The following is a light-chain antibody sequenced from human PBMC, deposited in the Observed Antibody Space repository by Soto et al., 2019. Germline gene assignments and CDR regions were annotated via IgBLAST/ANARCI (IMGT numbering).Light chain of an antibody. J-gene: IGKJ1*01. V-gene: IGKV3-20*01. Sequence: DIVLTQSPGPLSLSAGERATLSCTASQSVSNNYLAWYQQNPGQAPRLLIYGASNRATGIPDRFSGSGSGTDFTLTISRLEPEDVAVYYCQQYGSSGTLGQGTKVDIK. CDR2: GAS. CDR3: QQYGSSGT. CDR1: QSVSNNY.